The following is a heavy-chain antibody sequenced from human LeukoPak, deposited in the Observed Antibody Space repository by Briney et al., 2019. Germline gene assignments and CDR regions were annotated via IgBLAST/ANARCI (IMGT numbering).Heavy chain of an antibody. D-gene: IGHD5-12*01. CDR2: INSDGSII. Sequence: GGSLSLSCAASGLTFSSYWMHWVRHAPGKGLVWVSRINSDGSIITYADSVKGRFTISRDNAKNTLFLQMNSLRVEDTAVYYCAREGRVSGYDFDCGGQGPLVTVSS. V-gene: IGHV3-74*03. CDR1: GLTFSSYW. J-gene: IGHJ4*02. CDR3: AREGRVSGYDFDC.